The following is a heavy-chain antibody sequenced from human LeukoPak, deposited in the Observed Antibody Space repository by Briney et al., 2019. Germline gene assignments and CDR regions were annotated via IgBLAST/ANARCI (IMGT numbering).Heavy chain of an antibody. CDR3: ARGGLQGNYYYYYGMDV. CDR2: INHSGST. V-gene: IGHV4-34*01. Sequence: SETLPLTCAVYGGSFSGYYWSWIRQPPGKGLEWIGEINHSGSTNYNPSLKSRVTISVDTSKNQFSLKLSSVTAADTAVYYCARGGLQGNYYYYYGMDVWGQGTTVTVSS. J-gene: IGHJ6*02. D-gene: IGHD5-24*01. CDR1: GGSFSGYY.